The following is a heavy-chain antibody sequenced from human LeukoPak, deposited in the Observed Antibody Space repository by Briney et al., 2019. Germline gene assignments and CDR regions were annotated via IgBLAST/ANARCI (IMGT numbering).Heavy chain of an antibody. V-gene: IGHV3-30-3*01. Sequence: GGSLRLSCAASGFTFSSYAMHWVRQAPGKGLEWVAVISYDGSNEYYADSVKGRFTISRDNSKNTLYLQMNSLRAEDTAVYYCARGIQLWTTYYYYGMDVWGQGTTVTVSS. D-gene: IGHD5-18*01. J-gene: IGHJ6*02. CDR1: GFTFSSYA. CDR2: ISYDGSNE. CDR3: ARGIQLWTTYYYYGMDV.